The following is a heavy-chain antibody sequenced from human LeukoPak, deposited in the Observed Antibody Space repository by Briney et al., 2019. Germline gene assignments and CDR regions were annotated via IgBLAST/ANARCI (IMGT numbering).Heavy chain of an antibody. Sequence: TPVKVSCKASGFTFTSSAMQWVRQARGQRLEWIGWIVVGSGNTNYAQKFQERVTITRDMSTSRAYMELSSLRSEDTAVYYCAAVQVGANYYFDYWGQGTLVTVSS. J-gene: IGHJ4*02. D-gene: IGHD1-26*01. CDR2: IVVGSGNT. V-gene: IGHV1-58*02. CDR1: GFTFTSSA. CDR3: AAVQVGANYYFDY.